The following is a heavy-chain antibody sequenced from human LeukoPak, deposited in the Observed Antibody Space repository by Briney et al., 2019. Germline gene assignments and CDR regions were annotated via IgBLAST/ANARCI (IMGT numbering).Heavy chain of an antibody. D-gene: IGHD6-13*01. Sequence: GGSLRLSCAASGFTFSSYWVSWVRQAPGKGLEWVANIKQDGSEKYYVDSVKGRFTISRDNAKNSLYLQMNSLRAEDTAVYYCARVTGYSSSWYEPPQYYMDVWGKGTTVTISS. V-gene: IGHV3-7*01. CDR1: GFTFSSYW. J-gene: IGHJ6*03. CDR2: IKQDGSEK. CDR3: ARVTGYSSSWYEPPQYYMDV.